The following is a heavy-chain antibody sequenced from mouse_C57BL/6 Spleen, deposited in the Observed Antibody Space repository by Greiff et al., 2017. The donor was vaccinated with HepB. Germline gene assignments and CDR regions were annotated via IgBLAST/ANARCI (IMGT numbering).Heavy chain of an antibody. CDR2: SDPSESYT. CDR3: AKTGTRVDY. D-gene: IGHD4-1*01. CDR1: GSTFTSYW. Sequence: VQLQQPGAELVKPGASVKLSCKASGSTFTSYWMQWVKQRPGQGLEWLGESDPSESYTNYNQKFKGKATLTVDTSSSTAYMPLSSLTSEDSAVYYCAKTGTRVDYWGQGTTLTVSS. J-gene: IGHJ2*01. V-gene: IGHV1-50*01.